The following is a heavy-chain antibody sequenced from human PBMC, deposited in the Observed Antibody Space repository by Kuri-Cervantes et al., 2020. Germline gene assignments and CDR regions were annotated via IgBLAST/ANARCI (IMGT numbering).Heavy chain of an antibody. D-gene: IGHD3-22*01. Sequence: GGSLRPSCAASGFTFDDYAMHWVRQAPGKGLEWVSGINWNSGSIGYADSVKGRFTISRDNSKNTLYLQMNSLRAEDTAVYYCAKELNYYDSSGYGPVWGQGTLVTVSS. J-gene: IGHJ4*02. CDR3: AKELNYYDSSGYGPV. CDR1: GFTFDDYA. CDR2: INWNSGSI. V-gene: IGHV3-9*01.